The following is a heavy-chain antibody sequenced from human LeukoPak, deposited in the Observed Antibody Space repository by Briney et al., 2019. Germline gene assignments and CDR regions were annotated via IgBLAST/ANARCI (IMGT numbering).Heavy chain of an antibody. CDR2: TYSSGST. V-gene: IGHV4-4*07. J-gene: IGHJ4*02. CDR1: GGSISSYH. D-gene: IGHD3-3*01. Sequence: PSETLSLTCSVSGGSISSYHWSWIPQPAGKGLEWLGRTYSSGSTNYNPSLKSRVTMSVDTSKNQFSLKLSSVTAADTAVYYCARSDFWSGYRFDYWGQGTLVTVSS. CDR3: ARSDFWSGYRFDY.